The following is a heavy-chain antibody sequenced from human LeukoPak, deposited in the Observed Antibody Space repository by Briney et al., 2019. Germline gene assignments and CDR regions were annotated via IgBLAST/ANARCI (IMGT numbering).Heavy chain of an antibody. V-gene: IGHV3-7*01. CDR1: GFTFSTYW. Sequence: TGGSLRLPCAVSGFTFSTYWMSWVRQAPGKGLEWVGNIKEDGSEKYYVDSMKGRFTISRDNAKNSLYLQMNSLRVEDTAVYYCARDSFETDIDYWGQGTLVTVSS. CDR2: IKEDGSEK. D-gene: IGHD1-14*01. J-gene: IGHJ4*02. CDR3: ARDSFETDIDY.